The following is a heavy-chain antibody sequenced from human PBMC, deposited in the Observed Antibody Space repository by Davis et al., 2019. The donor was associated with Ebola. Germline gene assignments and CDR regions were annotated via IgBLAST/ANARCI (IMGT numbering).Heavy chain of an antibody. CDR1: GGSFSDYF. CDR2: ISHHNGDT. D-gene: IGHD6-6*01. CDR3: ARGPSIANFDY. J-gene: IGHJ4*02. Sequence: MPSETLSLTCGVYGGSFSDYFWSWIRQPPEKGLEWIGEISHHNGDTNYNPSLKSRVTISVDTSKNQFSLKLSSVTAADTAVYYCARGPSIANFDYWGQGTLVTVSS. V-gene: IGHV4-34*01.